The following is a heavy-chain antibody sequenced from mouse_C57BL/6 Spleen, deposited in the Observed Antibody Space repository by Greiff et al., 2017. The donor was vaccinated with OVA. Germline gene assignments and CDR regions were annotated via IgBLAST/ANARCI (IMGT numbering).Heavy chain of an antibody. CDR2: ISYDGSN. V-gene: IGHV3-6*01. Sequence: DVKLQESGPGLVKPSQSLSLTCSVTGYSITSGYYWNWIRQFPGNKLEWMGYISYDGSNNYNPSLKNRISITRDTSKNQFFLKLNSVTTEDTATYYCATGYHGAMDYWGQGTSVTVSS. D-gene: IGHD2-2*01. J-gene: IGHJ4*01. CDR1: GYSITSGYY. CDR3: ATGYHGAMDY.